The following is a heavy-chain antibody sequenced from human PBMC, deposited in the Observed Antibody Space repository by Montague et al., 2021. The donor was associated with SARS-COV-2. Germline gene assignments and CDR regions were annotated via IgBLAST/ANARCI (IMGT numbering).Heavy chain of an antibody. V-gene: IGHV4-34*01. J-gene: IGHJ5*02. CDR1: GGSFSDYH. CDR3: ARGAPGYWDDGKIRDFSWFDP. D-gene: IGHD1-1*01. CDR2: INHGGST. Sequence: SETLSLTCAVYGGSFSDYHWTWIRQSPGEGLEWIGQINHGGSTKYNPSLKSRVTISIDTSKKQFSLKLTSVTAADTAVYYCARGAPGYWDDGKIRDFSWFDPWGQGILVTVS.